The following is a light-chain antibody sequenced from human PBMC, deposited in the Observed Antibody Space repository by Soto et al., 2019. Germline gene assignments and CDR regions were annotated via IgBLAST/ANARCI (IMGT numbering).Light chain of an antibody. CDR2: GAS. CDR1: QTISSS. CDR3: HQYGSSPST. Sequence: PGERDTLSCGASQTISSSLAWYQQKPGQAPRLPIYGASSRATGIPDRFSGSGSGTDFTLTISRLEPEDFAVYYCHQYGSSPSTFGQGTKVDIK. V-gene: IGKV3-20*01. J-gene: IGKJ1*01.